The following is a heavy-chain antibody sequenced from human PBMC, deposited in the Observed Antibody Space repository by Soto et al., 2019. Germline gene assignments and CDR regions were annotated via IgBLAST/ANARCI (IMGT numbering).Heavy chain of an antibody. J-gene: IGHJ5*02. CDR2: IYYSGST. D-gene: IGHD3-10*01. CDR3: ARDLGGVGELLYDWWFDP. CDR1: GGSVSSGSYY. V-gene: IGHV4-61*01. Sequence: PSETLSLTCTVSGGSVSSGSYYWSWIRQPPGKGLEWIGYIYYSGSTNYNPSLKSRVTISVDTSKNQFSLKLSSVTAADTAVYYCARDLGGVGELLYDWWFDPWGQGTLVTVSS.